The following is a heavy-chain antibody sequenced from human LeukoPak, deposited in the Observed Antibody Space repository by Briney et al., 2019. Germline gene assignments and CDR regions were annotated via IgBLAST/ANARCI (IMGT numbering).Heavy chain of an antibody. D-gene: IGHD6-19*01. Sequence: KPSETLSLTCTVSGGSISSYYWSWIRQPAGKGLEWIGRIYTSGSTNYNPSLKSRVTMSVDTSKNQFSLKLSPVTAADTAVYYCARDPGAYSSGYYFDYWGQGTLVTVSS. CDR2: IYTSGST. CDR3: ARDPGAYSSGYYFDY. CDR1: GGSISSYY. J-gene: IGHJ4*02. V-gene: IGHV4-4*07.